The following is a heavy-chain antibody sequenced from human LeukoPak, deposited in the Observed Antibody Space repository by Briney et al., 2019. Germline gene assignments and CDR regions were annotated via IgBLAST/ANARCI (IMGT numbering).Heavy chain of an antibody. CDR3: VRPDYYDSSGYYGNKFDY. D-gene: IGHD3-22*01. CDR1: GYTFTNYG. CDR2: ISGNNGDT. Sequence: ASVKVSCKASGYTFTNYGISWVRQAPGQGLEWMGWISGNNGDTNYAQKFQGRVTMTTDTSTSTAYMELRSLRSDDTAVYYCVRPDYYDSSGYYGNKFDYWGQGTLVTVSS. V-gene: IGHV1-18*01. J-gene: IGHJ4*02.